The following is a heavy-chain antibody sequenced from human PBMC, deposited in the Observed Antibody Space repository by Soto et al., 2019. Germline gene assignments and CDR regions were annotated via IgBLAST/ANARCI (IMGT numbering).Heavy chain of an antibody. Sequence: EVQLLESGGGLVQPGGSLRLSCAASGFTFSSYAMSWVRQAPGKGLEWVSAISGSGGSTYYADSVKGRFTISRDDSKNTLYLQMNSLRAEDTAVYYCAKTPESKGFWSGYIDYWGQGTLVTVSS. CDR1: GFTFSSYA. J-gene: IGHJ4*02. CDR3: AKTPESKGFWSGYIDY. D-gene: IGHD3-3*01. V-gene: IGHV3-23*01. CDR2: ISGSGGST.